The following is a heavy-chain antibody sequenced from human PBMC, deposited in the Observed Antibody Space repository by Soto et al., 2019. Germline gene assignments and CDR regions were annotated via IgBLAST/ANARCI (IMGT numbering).Heavy chain of an antibody. D-gene: IGHD3-3*01. J-gene: IGHJ6*02. V-gene: IGHV1-69*06. CDR1: GGTFSSYA. Sequence: ASVKVSCKASGGTFSSYAISWVRQAPGQGLQWMGGIIPLFGTTNYAQRFQGRVTITADKSTSTAHMELSSLGSEDTAMYYCATCIWTSYYYYNMDVWGQGTTVTVS. CDR2: IIPLFGTT. CDR3: ATCIWTSYYYYNMDV.